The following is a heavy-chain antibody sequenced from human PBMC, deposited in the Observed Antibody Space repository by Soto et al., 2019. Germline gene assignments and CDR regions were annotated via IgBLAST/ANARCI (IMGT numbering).Heavy chain of an antibody. CDR2: IYPGDSDT. D-gene: IGHD6-19*01. V-gene: IGHV5-51*01. CDR3: ARSRRGAYSSGWYSPSGYYNYGIDV. CDR1: GYSFTSYW. J-gene: IGHJ6*02. Sequence: GESRKISCKGSGYSFTSYWISWVRQMPGKGLEWMGIIYPGDSDTKYSPSLQGQVSISADTSISTAYLQWTSLKASDTAMYYCARSRRGAYSSGWYSPSGYYNYGIDVWGQGTKVTVSS.